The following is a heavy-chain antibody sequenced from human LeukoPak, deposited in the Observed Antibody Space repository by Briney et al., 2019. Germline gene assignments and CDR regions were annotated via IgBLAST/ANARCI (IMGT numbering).Heavy chain of an antibody. CDR2: ISTSSSYT. D-gene: IGHD2-2*01. V-gene: IGHV3-11*06. CDR3: GRGGYDMYD. CDR1: GFTFSDYY. J-gene: IGHJ6*02. Sequence: GGSLRLSCAASGFTFSDYYMTWIRQAPGKGLEWVSYISTSSSYTNYADSVKGRFTISRDNSRNTLYLQMNSLRAEDTAVYYCGRGGYDMYDWGQGTTVSVSS.